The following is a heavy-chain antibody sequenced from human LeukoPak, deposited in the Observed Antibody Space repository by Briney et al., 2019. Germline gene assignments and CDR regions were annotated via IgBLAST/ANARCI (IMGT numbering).Heavy chain of an antibody. CDR3: AGHDRWRTNFDY. CDR2: IYYSGST. J-gene: IGHJ4*02. D-gene: IGHD1-7*01. V-gene: IGHV4-59*08. Sequence: SETLSLTCTVSGGSISSYYWSWIRQPPGKGLEWIGYIYYSGSTNYNPSLKSRVTISVDTSKNQFSLKLSSVTAADTAVYYCAGHDRWRTNFDYWDQGTLVTVSS. CDR1: GGSISSYY.